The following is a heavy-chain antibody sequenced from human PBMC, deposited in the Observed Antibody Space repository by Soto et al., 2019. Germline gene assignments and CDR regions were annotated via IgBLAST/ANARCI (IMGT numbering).Heavy chain of an antibody. V-gene: IGHV4-34*01. J-gene: IGHJ5*02. CDR3: ADPLAIHRGVNAWSDP. Sequence: QVQLQQWGAGLLKPSETLSLTCAVYGGSFSGYYWSWIRQPPGKGLEWIGEINHSGSTNYNPSLKGRVTSSVDTSKNQCSLQLRSVTAADTAVYYCADPLAIHRGVNAWSDPWG. D-gene: IGHD3-10*01. CDR2: INHSGST. CDR1: GGSFSGYY.